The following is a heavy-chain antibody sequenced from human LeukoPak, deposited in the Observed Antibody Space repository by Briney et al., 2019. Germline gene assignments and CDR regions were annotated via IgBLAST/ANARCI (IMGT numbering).Heavy chain of an antibody. D-gene: IGHD4/OR15-4a*01. Sequence: SETLSLTCAVYGGSFSGYYWSWIRQPPGKGLEWIGEINRSGSTNYNPSLKSRVTISVDTSNNQFSLKLSSVTAADTAVYYCARDRDYILWGQGTPVTVSS. CDR2: INRSGST. J-gene: IGHJ4*03. CDR1: GGSFSGYY. CDR3: ARDRDYIL. V-gene: IGHV4-34*01.